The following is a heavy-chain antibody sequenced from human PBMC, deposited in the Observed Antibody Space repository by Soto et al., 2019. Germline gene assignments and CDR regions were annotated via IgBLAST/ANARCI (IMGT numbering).Heavy chain of an antibody. CDR1: VFTFSSYG. CDR2: ISYDGSNK. D-gene: IGHD6-19*01. Sequence: GSLRLGCAASVFTFSSYGMHWVRQAPGKGLEWVAVISYDGSNKYYADSVKGRFTISRDNSKNTLYLQMNSLRAEDTAVYYCAKDRSIAVAGSYYYYYGMDVWGQGTTVTVSS. V-gene: IGHV3-30*18. CDR3: AKDRSIAVAGSYYYYYGMDV. J-gene: IGHJ6*02.